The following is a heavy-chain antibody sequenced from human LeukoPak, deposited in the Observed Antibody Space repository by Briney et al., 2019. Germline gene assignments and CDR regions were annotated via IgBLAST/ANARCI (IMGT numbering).Heavy chain of an antibody. CDR3: ARHYDYYDSPGY. CDR1: GGSISSSSYY. Sequence: SETLSLTCTVSGGSISSSSYYWGWIRQPPGKGLEWIGSIYYSGSTYYNPSLKSRVTISVDTSKNQFSLKLSSVTAADTAVYYCARHYDYYDSPGYWGQGTLVTVSS. V-gene: IGHV4-39*01. CDR2: IYYSGST. D-gene: IGHD3-22*01. J-gene: IGHJ4*02.